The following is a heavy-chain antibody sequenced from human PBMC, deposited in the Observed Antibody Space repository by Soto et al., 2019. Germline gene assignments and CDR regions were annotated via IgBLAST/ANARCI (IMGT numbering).Heavy chain of an antibody. Sequence: QVQLVQSGAEVKKPGSSVKVSCKASGYTFSDYAISWVRQAPGEGLEWMEGIIPVYGTSNYAQKFQGRVSIIAYASTSTVYMELRSLRSDDTAVYYCARDFGKGNYYYYGLDVWGQGTTVTVSS. D-gene: IGHD3-10*01. CDR3: ARDFGKGNYYYYGLDV. J-gene: IGHJ6*02. V-gene: IGHV1-69*01. CDR2: IIPVYGTS. CDR1: GYTFSDYA.